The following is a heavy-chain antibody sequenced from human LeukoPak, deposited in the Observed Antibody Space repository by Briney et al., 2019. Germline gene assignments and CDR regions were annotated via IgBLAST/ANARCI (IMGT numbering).Heavy chain of an antibody. D-gene: IGHD3-9*01. J-gene: IGHJ5*02. V-gene: IGHV4-39*01. CDR3: ARPVYYDILTGYSIGWFDP. CDR2: MSSSGST. CDR1: GGSISGSSYY. Sequence: PSETLSLTCTVSGGSISGSSYYWGWIRQPPGKGLEWIGSMSSSGSTYYNPSLNSRVTISVDTPKNQFSLKLSSVTAADTAVYYCARPVYYDILTGYSIGWFDPWGQGTLVTVSS.